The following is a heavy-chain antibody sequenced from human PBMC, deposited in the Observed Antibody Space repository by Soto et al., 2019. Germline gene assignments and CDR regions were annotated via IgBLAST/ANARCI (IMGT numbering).Heavy chain of an antibody. Sequence: QVQLVQSGAELKKPGASVKVSCKASGYTFNNYGISWVRQAPGQGLEWMGWISVYNGYANYAQKLQGRVLMTADTSTNTAYMELSSLRSDDTAMYYCTENSTSWYDSWGQGSLVTVSS. D-gene: IGHD2-2*01. V-gene: IGHV1-18*01. CDR1: GYTFNNYG. CDR2: ISVYNGYA. J-gene: IGHJ5*01. CDR3: TENSTSWYDS.